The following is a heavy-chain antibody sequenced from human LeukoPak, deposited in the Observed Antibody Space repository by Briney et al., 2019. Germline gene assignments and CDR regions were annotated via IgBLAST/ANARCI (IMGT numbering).Heavy chain of an antibody. V-gene: IGHV4-30-4*01. J-gene: IGHJ4*02. D-gene: IGHD2-2*01. CDR3: ARYCSSTSCYLGYFDY. CDR2: IYYSGST. CDR1: GGSISSGDYY. Sequence: SETLSLTCTVSGGSISSGDYYRSWIRQPPGKGLEWTGYIYYSGSTYYNPSLKSRVTISVDTSKNQFSLKLSSVTAADTAVYYCARYCSSTSCYLGYFDYWGQGTLVAVSS.